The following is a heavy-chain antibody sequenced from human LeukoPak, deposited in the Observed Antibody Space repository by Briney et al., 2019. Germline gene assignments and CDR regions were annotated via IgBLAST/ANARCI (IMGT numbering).Heavy chain of an antibody. V-gene: IGHV1-69*06. CDR2: IIPIFGTA. CDR3: ASTTVTNEVDY. Sequence: KISCKASGGTFSSYAISWVRQAPGQGLEWMGRIIPIFGTANYAQKFQGRVTITADKSTSTAYMELSSLRSEDTAVYYCASTTVTNEVDYWGQGTLVTVSS. D-gene: IGHD4-17*01. CDR1: GGTFSSYA. J-gene: IGHJ4*02.